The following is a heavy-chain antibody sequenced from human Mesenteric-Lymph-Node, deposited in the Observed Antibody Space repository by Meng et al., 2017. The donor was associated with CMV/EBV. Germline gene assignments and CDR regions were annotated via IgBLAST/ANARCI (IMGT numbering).Heavy chain of an antibody. V-gene: IGHV5-51*01. CDR1: SYNCNSYW. Sequence: LKMCCEGSSYNCNSYWICWVRQMPGKGMEWMEIIYPSDSDTRYNPSFQGQVTISADKSISTAYLQWSSLKASDTAMYYCAAWFRRGGYWGQGTLVTVSS. CDR2: IYPSDSDT. CDR3: AAWFRRGGY. J-gene: IGHJ4*02. D-gene: IGHD3-9*01.